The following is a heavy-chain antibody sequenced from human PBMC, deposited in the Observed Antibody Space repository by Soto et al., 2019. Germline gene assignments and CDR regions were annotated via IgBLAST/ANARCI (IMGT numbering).Heavy chain of an antibody. CDR1: GFTFSSYA. CDR2: ISASGGTA. J-gene: IGHJ5*01. Sequence: EVQLLESGGGLIQPGGSLRLSCAASGFTFSSYAMSWVRQAPGKGLEWVSGISASGGTANLADSVEGRCTISRDNSNSTLYLQMNSLRAEDTAVYYCAKLTYPSDSTGYYYERVSGWIDSWGQGTLVTVSS. CDR3: AKLTYPSDSTGYYYERVSGWIDS. V-gene: IGHV3-23*01. D-gene: IGHD3-22*01.